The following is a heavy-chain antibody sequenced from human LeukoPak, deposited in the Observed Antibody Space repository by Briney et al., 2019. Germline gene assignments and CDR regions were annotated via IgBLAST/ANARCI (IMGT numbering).Heavy chain of an antibody. CDR3: ARDFYCSGGSCSASWFDP. V-gene: IGHV4-39*07. Sequence: SETLSLTCTVSGGSISSSSYYWGWIRQPPGKGLEWIGSTYYSGSTYYNPSLKSRVTISVDTSKNQFSLKLSSVTAADTAVYYCARDFYCSGGSCSASWFDPWGQGTLVTVSS. CDR1: GGSISSSSYY. J-gene: IGHJ5*02. CDR2: TYYSGST. D-gene: IGHD2-15*01.